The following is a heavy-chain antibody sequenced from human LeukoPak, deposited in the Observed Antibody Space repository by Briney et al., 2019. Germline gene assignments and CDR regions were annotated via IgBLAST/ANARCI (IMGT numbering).Heavy chain of an antibody. V-gene: IGHV3-11*01. Sequence: SGGSLRLSCAASGFTFSDYYMSWIRQAPGKGLEWVSYISSSGSTIYYADSVEGRFTISRDNAENSLYLQMNSLRAEDTAVYYCAREGGPMVRAGRFDYWGQGTLVTVSS. CDR3: AREGGPMVRAGRFDY. J-gene: IGHJ4*02. CDR1: GFTFSDYY. CDR2: ISSSGSTI. D-gene: IGHD3-10*01.